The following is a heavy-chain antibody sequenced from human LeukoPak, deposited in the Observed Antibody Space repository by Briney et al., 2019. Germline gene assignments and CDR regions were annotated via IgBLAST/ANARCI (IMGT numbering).Heavy chain of an antibody. CDR3: VRGLEEYGAAGVVGAPDY. J-gene: IGHJ4*02. Sequence: PGGSLRLSCAASGFTFSSFAMHWVRQAPGKGLEWVAVMSYEGSNEYYADSVKGRFAISRDNAKNILYLQMDSLRAEDTAVYYCVRGLEEYGAAGVVGAPDYWGQGTLVTVSS. CDR1: GFTFSSFA. V-gene: IGHV3-30*09. D-gene: IGHD4/OR15-4a*01. CDR2: MSYEGSNE.